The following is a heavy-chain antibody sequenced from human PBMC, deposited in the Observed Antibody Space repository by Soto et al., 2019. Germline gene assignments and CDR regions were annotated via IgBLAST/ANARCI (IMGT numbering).Heavy chain of an antibody. J-gene: IGHJ4*02. V-gene: IGHV3-23*01. CDR3: ATPLAHGIVRGPGLDS. CDR1: GFTFSSYA. Sequence: EVQLLESGGGLVQPGGSVRRSCEASGFTFSSYAMKWVRQAPGKGLEWVSSINEAGDDTYYANSVRGRFTISGDNSKNTLNLQMNSLRAEYTATYYCATPLAHGIVRGPGLDSWGQGTLVTVSS. D-gene: IGHD1-26*01. CDR2: INEAGDDT.